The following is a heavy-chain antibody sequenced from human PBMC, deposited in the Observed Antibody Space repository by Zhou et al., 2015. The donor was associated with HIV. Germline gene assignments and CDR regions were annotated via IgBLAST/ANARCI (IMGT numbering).Heavy chain of an antibody. CDR2: ISAYNGNT. D-gene: IGHD2-21*02. V-gene: IGHV1-18*01. CDR3: ARDQPSRNIVVVTARTYHAFDI. Sequence: QVQLVQSGAEVKKPGASVKVSCKASGYTFTSYGISWVRQAPGQGLEWMGWISAYNGNTNYAQKLQGRVTMTTDTSTSTAYMELRSLRSDDTAVYYCARDQPSRNIVVVTARTYHAFDIWGQGTMVTVSS. CDR1: GYTFTSYG. J-gene: IGHJ3*02.